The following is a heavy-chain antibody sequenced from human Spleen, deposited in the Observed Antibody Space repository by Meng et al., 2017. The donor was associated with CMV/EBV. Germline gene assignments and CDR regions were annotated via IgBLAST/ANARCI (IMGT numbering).Heavy chain of an antibody. V-gene: IGHV4-39*07. D-gene: IGHD5-18*01. CDR2: IYYSGST. CDR3: AREVALHLWHDF. Sequence: GSLRLSCTVSGGSVSSSSYYWGWIRQPPGKGLEWIGSIYYSGSTYYNVSLKSRVTISVDTSKNQFSLKLNSVTAADTAVYYCAREVALHLWHDFWGQGTLVTVPQ. CDR1: GGSVSSSSYY. J-gene: IGHJ4*02.